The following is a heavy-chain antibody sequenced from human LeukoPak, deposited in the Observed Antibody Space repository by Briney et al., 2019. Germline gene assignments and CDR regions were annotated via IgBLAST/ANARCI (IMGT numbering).Heavy chain of an antibody. Sequence: ASVKVSCKASGYTFTSYDINWVRQATGQGLEWMGWMNPNSGNTGYAQKFQGRVTMTRNTSISTAYMELSSLRSEDTAVYYCARVGYCSSTSCYFTDYYYYGMDVWGQGTTVTVSS. CDR1: GYTFTSYD. D-gene: IGHD2-2*01. V-gene: IGHV1-8*01. CDR2: MNPNSGNT. J-gene: IGHJ6*02. CDR3: ARVGYCSSTSCYFTDYYYYGMDV.